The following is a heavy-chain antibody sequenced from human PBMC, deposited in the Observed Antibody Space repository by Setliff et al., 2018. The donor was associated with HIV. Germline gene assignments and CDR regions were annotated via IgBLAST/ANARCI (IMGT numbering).Heavy chain of an antibody. CDR1: GYTFTDFY. CDR2: INPKSGVA. V-gene: IGHV1-2*06. Sequence: ASVKVSCKASGYTFTDFYIHWVRQAPGQGLEWIGRINPKSGVADYLKKFQGRVTMTTDTSTNTAHMELIRPRFDDTAVYYCARQPYDSRSFGWFDPWGQGTLVTVSS. J-gene: IGHJ5*02. D-gene: IGHD3-10*01. CDR3: ARQPYDSRSFGWFDP.